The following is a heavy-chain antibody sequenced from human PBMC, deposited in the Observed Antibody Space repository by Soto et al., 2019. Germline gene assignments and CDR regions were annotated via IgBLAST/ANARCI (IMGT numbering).Heavy chain of an antibody. CDR2: IYYSGST. J-gene: IGHJ4*02. Sequence: SETLSLTCTVSGGSISSSSYYWGWIRQPPGKGLEWIGSIYYSGSTYYNPSLKSRVTISVDTSKNQFSLKLSSVTAADTAVYYCARVYYDFWSVFAYWGQGTLVTVSS. CDR3: ARVYYDFWSVFAY. V-gene: IGHV4-39*01. D-gene: IGHD3-3*01. CDR1: GGSISSSSYY.